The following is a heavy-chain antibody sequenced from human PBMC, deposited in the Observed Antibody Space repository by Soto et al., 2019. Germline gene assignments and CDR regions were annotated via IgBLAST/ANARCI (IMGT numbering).Heavy chain of an antibody. V-gene: IGHV1-18*01. CDR1: GYTFTSYG. J-gene: IGHJ3*02. Sequence: ASVKVSCKASGYTFTSYGISWVRQAPGQGLEWMGWISAYNGNTNYAQKLQGRVTMTTDTSTSTAYMELRSLRSDDTAVYYCARDGXERITIFGVVTRDAFDIWGQGTMVTVSS. D-gene: IGHD3-3*01. CDR3: ARDGXERITIFGVVTRDAFDI. CDR2: ISAYNGNT.